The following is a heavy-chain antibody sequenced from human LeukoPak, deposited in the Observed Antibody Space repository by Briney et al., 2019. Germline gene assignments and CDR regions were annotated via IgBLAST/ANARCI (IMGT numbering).Heavy chain of an antibody. J-gene: IGHJ3*02. V-gene: IGHV3-53*01. CDR3: ARDKSGAAANAFDI. CDR2: IYSGGST. D-gene: IGHD6-13*01. CDR1: GFTVSSNY. Sequence: GGSLRLSCAASGFTVSSNYMSWVRQAPGKGLEWVSVIYSGGSTYYADSVKGRFTISRDNSKNTLYLQMNSLRAEDTAVYYCARDKSGAAANAFDIWGQGTMVTVSS.